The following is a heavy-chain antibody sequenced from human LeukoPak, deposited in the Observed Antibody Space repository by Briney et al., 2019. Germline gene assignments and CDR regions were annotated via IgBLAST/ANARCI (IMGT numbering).Heavy chain of an antibody. V-gene: IGHV1-46*01. Sequence: EASVKVSCKASGYTFTGYGITWVRQAPGQGLEWMGMIYPRDGSTSYAQKFQGRVTVTRDTSTSTVHMELSGLRSEDTAVYYCARDQEGFDYWGQGTLVTVSS. CDR2: IYPRDGST. J-gene: IGHJ4*02. CDR3: ARDQEGFDY. CDR1: GYTFTGYG.